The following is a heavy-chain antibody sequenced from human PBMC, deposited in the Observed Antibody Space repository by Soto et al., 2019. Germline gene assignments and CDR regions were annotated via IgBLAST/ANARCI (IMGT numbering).Heavy chain of an antibody. Sequence: ASVKVSCKASGGTFSSYTISWVRQAPGQGLEWMGRIIPILGIANYAQKFQGRVTITADKSTSTAYMELSSLRSEDTAVYYCARGSGYSGYDWAAFDYWGQGTLVTVSS. D-gene: IGHD5-12*01. CDR3: ARGSGYSGYDWAAFDY. CDR2: IIPILGIA. V-gene: IGHV1-69*02. J-gene: IGHJ4*02. CDR1: GGTFSSYT.